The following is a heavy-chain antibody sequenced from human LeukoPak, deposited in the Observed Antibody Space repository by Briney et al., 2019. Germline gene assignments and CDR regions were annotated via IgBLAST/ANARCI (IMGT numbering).Heavy chain of an antibody. Sequence: SQTLSLTCAVSGGSISSGGYSWGWIRQPPGKGLEWIVYIYHSGSTYYNPSLKSRVTISVDRSKNQFSLKLSSVTAADTAVYYCARGGGYYDSSGYYHEPLFDYWGQGTLVTVSS. CDR2: IYHSGST. D-gene: IGHD3-22*01. CDR3: ARGGGYYDSSGYYHEPLFDY. CDR1: GGSISSGGYS. V-gene: IGHV4-30-2*01. J-gene: IGHJ4*02.